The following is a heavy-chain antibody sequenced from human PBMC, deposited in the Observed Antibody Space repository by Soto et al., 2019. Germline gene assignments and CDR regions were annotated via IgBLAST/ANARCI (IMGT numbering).Heavy chain of an antibody. J-gene: IGHJ4*02. CDR3: ARGFPSMAYYGEYYFDY. D-gene: IGHD3-10*01. CDR2: IYSGGTI. CDR1: GFIVSNNY. Sequence: GGSLRLSCAVSGFIVSNNYMSWVRQAPGQGLEWVSVIYSGGTIYYPDSVKGRFTISRDNSKNTLYLQMNSLRAEDTAVYYCARGFPSMAYYGEYYFDYWGQGTRVTVSS. V-gene: IGHV3-53*01.